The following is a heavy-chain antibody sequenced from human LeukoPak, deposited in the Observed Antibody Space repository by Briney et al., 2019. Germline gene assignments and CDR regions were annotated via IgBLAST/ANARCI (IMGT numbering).Heavy chain of an antibody. J-gene: IGHJ4*02. Sequence: ASVKVSCKVSGYTLTELSMHWVRQAPGKGLEWMGGFDPEDGETIYAQKFQGRVTMTEDTSTDIAYMELSSLRSDDTAVYFCATIFTAMVAEGDFWGQGTLVTVSS. V-gene: IGHV1-24*01. CDR3: ATIFTAMVAEGDF. CDR1: GYTLTELS. D-gene: IGHD5-18*01. CDR2: FDPEDGET.